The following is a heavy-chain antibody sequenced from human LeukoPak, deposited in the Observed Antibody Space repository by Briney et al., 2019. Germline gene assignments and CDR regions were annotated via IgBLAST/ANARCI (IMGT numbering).Heavy chain of an antibody. CDR2: TDWDDDK. Sequence: SGPTLVNPTQTLTLTCTFSGFSLSTSGMCVSWIRQPPGKALEWLARTDWDDDKYYSTSLKTRLTISQDTSNTQVVLTMTNMDPVDTATYYCARETTVTTYDYWGQGTLVSVSS. J-gene: IGHJ4*02. CDR1: GFSLSTSGMC. CDR3: ARETTVTTYDY. V-gene: IGHV2-70*11. D-gene: IGHD4-17*01.